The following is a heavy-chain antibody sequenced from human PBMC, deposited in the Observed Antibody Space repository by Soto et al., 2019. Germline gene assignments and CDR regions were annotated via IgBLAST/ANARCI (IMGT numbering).Heavy chain of an antibody. CDR3: ARELYCSGGSCYFREYYYGMDV. CDR2: ISGSGGST. J-gene: IGHJ6*02. V-gene: IGHV3-23*01. CDR1: GFTFSSYA. D-gene: IGHD2-15*01. Sequence: GGSLRLSCAASGFTFSSYAMSWVRQAPGKGLEWVSAISGSGGSTYYADSVKGRFTISRDNSKNTLYLQMNSLRAEDTAVYYCARELYCSGGSCYFREYYYGMDVWGQGTTVTVSS.